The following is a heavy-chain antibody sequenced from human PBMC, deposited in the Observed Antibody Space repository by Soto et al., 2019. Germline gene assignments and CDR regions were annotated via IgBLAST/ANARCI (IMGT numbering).Heavy chain of an antibody. Sequence: PSETLSLTCAVYGGSFSGYYWSWIRQPPGKGLEWIGEINHSGSTNYNPSLKSRVTISVDTSKNQFSLKLSSVTAADTAVYYCASAESGWLQPRYYYGMDVWGQGTTVTVSS. CDR2: INHSGST. J-gene: IGHJ6*02. V-gene: IGHV4-34*01. D-gene: IGHD5-12*01. CDR3: ASAESGWLQPRYYYGMDV. CDR1: GGSFSGYY.